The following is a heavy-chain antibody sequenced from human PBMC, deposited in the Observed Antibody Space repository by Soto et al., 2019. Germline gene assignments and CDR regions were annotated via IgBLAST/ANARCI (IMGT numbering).Heavy chain of an antibody. V-gene: IGHV3-7*05. D-gene: IGHD4-17*01. CDR3: ASGGRWTTVSLT. CDR2: INQDGSEK. Sequence: GGSLRLSCAASGFTFSNYWMNWVRQAPGKGLEWVASINQDGSEKNYADSVKGRFTISRDNAEKLLYLQMNSLRAEDTAVYYCASGGRWTTVSLTWGQGILVTVSS. J-gene: IGHJ5*02. CDR1: GFTFSNYW.